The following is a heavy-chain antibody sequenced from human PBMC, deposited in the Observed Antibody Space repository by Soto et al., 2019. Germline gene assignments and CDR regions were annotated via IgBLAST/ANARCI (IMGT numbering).Heavy chain of an antibody. CDR2: IYHSGSI. CDR3: ARYLEYGSGPNWFDP. D-gene: IGHD3-10*01. V-gene: IGHV4-30-2*01. J-gene: IGHJ5*02. CDR1: GGSISSGGYS. Sequence: SETLSLTCAVSGGSISSGGYSWSWIRQPPGKGLEGIGYIYHSGSIYYNPSLKSRVTISVDRSKNQFSLKLSSVTAADTAVYYCARYLEYGSGPNWFDPWGQGTPVTVSS.